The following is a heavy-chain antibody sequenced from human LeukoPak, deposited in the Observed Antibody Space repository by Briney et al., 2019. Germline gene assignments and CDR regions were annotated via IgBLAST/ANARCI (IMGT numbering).Heavy chain of an antibody. D-gene: IGHD3-10*01. CDR2: IYYSGST. V-gene: IGHV4-39*07. J-gene: IGHJ5*02. CDR3: AGEITMVRGVMALNWFDP. CDR1: GGSITSSSYY. Sequence: SETLSLTCSVFGGSITSSSYYWGWVRQTPEKGLEWIGSIYYSGSTYYNPSLKSRVTISVDTSKNQFSLKLSSVTAADTAVYYCAGEITMVRGVMALNWFDPWGQGTLVTVSS.